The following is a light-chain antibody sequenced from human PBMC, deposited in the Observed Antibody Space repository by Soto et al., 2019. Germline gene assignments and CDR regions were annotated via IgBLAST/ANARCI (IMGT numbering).Light chain of an antibody. J-gene: IGKJ4*01. Sequence: DIVMTQSPLSLPVTPGEPASISCRSSQSLLHSNGYNYLDWYLQKPGQSPQLLIYLGSNRASGVPDRISGSGSGTDFTLKSSRVEAEDVGGYYCMQALKPPHTFDGGTNVEIK. CDR3: MQALKPPHT. CDR2: LGS. CDR1: QSLLHSNGYNY. V-gene: IGKV2-28*01.